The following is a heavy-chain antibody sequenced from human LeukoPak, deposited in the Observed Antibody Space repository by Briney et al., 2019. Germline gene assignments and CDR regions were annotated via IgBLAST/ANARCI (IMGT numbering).Heavy chain of an antibody. Sequence: SVKVSCKASGGTFSSYAISWGRQAPGQGLEWMGRIIPIFGTANYAQKFQGRVTITTDESTSTAYMELSSLRSEDTAVYYCARSSPFGVATGYFDYWGQGTLVTVSS. J-gene: IGHJ4*02. CDR2: IIPIFGTA. V-gene: IGHV1-69*05. CDR1: GGTFSSYA. CDR3: ARSSPFGVATGYFDY. D-gene: IGHD3-3*01.